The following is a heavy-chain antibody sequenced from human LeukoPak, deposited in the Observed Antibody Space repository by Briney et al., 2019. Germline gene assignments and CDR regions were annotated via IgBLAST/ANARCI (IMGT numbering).Heavy chain of an antibody. J-gene: IGHJ4*02. CDR3: AREVVGSLDY. V-gene: IGHV4-59*01. Sequence: KPSETLSLTCTVSGGSISSYYWSWVRQPPGKGLEWIGYIYYSGSTNYNPSLKSRVTISVDTSKNQFSLKLSSVTAAGTAVYYCAREVVGSLDYWGQGTLVTVSS. CDR2: IYYSGST. D-gene: IGHD2-15*01. CDR1: GGSISSYY.